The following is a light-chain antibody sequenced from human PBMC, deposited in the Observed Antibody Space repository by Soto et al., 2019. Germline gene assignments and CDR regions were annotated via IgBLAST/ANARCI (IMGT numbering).Light chain of an antibody. Sequence: DIQMTQSPSTLSASVGDRVTITCRASQSISSWVAWYQQKPGKAPKLLIYDASSLESGVPSRFSGSGSGTEFTLTISSLQPDDFATYYCQHYNSYPLTFGGGTKVEIK. CDR1: QSISSW. CDR3: QHYNSYPLT. V-gene: IGKV1-5*01. CDR2: DAS. J-gene: IGKJ4*01.